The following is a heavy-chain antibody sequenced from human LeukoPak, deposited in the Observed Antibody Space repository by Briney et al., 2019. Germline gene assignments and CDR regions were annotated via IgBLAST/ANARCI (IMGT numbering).Heavy chain of an antibody. V-gene: IGHV4-31*03. Sequence: SETLSLTCTVSGGSISSGGYYWSWIRQHPGKGLEWIGYIYYSGSTYYNPSLKSRVTISVDTSKNQFSLKLSSVTAADTAVYYCARGPQYEPLYGMDVWGQGTTVTVSS. D-gene: IGHD1-14*01. CDR2: IYYSGST. CDR3: ARGPQYEPLYGMDV. J-gene: IGHJ6*02. CDR1: GGSISSGGYY.